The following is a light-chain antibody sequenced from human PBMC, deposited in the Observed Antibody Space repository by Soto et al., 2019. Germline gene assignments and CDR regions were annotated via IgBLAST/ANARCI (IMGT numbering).Light chain of an antibody. CDR1: SSDVGGYNY. Sequence: QSVLTQPASVPGSPGQSITISCTGTSSDVGGYNYVSWYQHHPGKAPKLMIYEVTYRPSGVSNRFSGSKSGNTASLTISGLQAEDEADYYCSSYTSSSPYVFGTGTKVTVL. J-gene: IGLJ1*01. CDR3: SSYTSSSPYV. V-gene: IGLV2-14*01. CDR2: EVT.